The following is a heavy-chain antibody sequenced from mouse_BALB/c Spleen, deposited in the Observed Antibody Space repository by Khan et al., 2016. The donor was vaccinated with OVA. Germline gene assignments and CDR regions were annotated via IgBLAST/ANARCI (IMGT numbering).Heavy chain of an antibody. V-gene: IGHV3-2*02. Sequence: QLKQSGPGLVKPSQSLSLTCTVTGYSITSGYGWNWIRQFPGNKLEWMGYISYSGSTNYNPSLKSRISITRDTSKNQFFLQLNSVTTGDTATYYCARTARIKYWGQGTTLTVSS. J-gene: IGHJ2*01. CDR3: ARTARIKY. D-gene: IGHD1-2*01. CDR2: ISYSGST. CDR1: GYSITSGYG.